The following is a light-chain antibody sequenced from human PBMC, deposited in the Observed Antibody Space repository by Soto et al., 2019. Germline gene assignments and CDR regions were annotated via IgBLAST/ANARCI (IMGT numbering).Light chain of an antibody. CDR3: QQYSR. CDR1: QSISSW. J-gene: IGKJ1*01. V-gene: IGKV1-5*03. Sequence: DIQMTQSPSTLSASVGDRVTITCRASQSISSWLAWYQQKPGKAPKLLIYKASSLESGVPSRFSGSGSGTEFTITISSLQPDDFATYYCQQYSRFGQGTKVYIK. CDR2: KAS.